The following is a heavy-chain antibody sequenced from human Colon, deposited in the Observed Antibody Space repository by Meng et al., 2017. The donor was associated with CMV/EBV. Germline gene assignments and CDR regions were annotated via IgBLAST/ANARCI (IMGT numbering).Heavy chain of an antibody. CDR2: ISGSTGYT. D-gene: IGHD1-1*01. V-gene: IGHV1-18*01. Sequence: VELVQSGAEVKGPGASLLVSCRSSGYTFTSYGINWVRQAPGQGLEWMGWISGSTGYTNRAQKFQGRVTMTTDTSTSTAYLALTSLTSNDTAVYYCARGRPNWSGVLDYWGQGTLVTVSS. CDR1: GYTFTSYG. J-gene: IGHJ4*02. CDR3: ARGRPNWSGVLDY.